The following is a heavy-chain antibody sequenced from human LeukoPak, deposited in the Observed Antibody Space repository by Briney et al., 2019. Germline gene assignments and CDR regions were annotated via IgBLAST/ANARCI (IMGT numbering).Heavy chain of an antibody. CDR1: GGSFSGYY. CDR2: INHSGST. V-gene: IGHV4-34*01. J-gene: IGHJ5*02. Sequence: NPSETLSLTCAVYGGSFSGYYWSWIRQPPGKGLEWIGEINHSGSTNYNPSLKSRVTISVDTSKNQFFLKLSSVTAADTAVYYCARGGITGTPHTPNWFDPWGQGTLVTVSS. D-gene: IGHD1-7*01. CDR3: ARGGITGTPHTPNWFDP.